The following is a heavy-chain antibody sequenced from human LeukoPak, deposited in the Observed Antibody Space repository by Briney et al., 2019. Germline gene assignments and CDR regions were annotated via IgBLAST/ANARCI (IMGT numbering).Heavy chain of an antibody. CDR2: IYHSGRT. Sequence: SETLSLTCAVSGYSISSGYYWGWFRQPPGKGLEWIGSIYHSGRTYYNPSLKSRVTISVDTSKNQFSLKLSSVTAADTAVYYCARLILGITVTTPDYWGQGTLVTVSS. CDR1: GYSISSGYY. CDR3: ARLILGITVTTPDY. V-gene: IGHV4-38-2*01. D-gene: IGHD4-11*01. J-gene: IGHJ4*02.